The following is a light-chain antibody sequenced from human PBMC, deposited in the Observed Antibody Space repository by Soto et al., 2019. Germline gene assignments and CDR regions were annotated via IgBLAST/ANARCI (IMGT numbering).Light chain of an antibody. CDR3: QQYDSFPRT. J-gene: IGKJ2*01. CDR2: ATS. Sequence: DIQMTQSPSSLSASVGDRVTITCRASQGITKYLAWFQQRPGKAPKSLIYATSRLQSGVPSRFSASGSGTDFALTISGLQPEDVATYYCQQYDSFPRTFGQGTKLQMK. CDR1: QGITKY. V-gene: IGKV1-16*01.